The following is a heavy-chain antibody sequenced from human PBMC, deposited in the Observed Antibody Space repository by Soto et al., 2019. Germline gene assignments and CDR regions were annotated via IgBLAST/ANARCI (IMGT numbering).Heavy chain of an antibody. D-gene: IGHD2-2*01. V-gene: IGHV3-23*01. CDR1: GFTFSSHA. J-gene: IGHJ6*02. CDR3: AKVPCRSSVNCYGAYGLDA. CDR2: ISDSGDNT. Sequence: EVHLLESGGGLVQPGGSLRVSCGASGFTFSSHAMSWVRQAPGKGLEWVAGISDSGDNTYHADSVKGRFTISRDNSKNTLYLQMNSLRADDTAVYYCAKVPCRSSVNCYGAYGLDAWGQGTTVTVSS.